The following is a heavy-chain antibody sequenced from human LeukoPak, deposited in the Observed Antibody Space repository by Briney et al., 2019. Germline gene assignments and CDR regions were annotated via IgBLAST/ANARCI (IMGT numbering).Heavy chain of an antibody. J-gene: IGHJ5*02. D-gene: IGHD5-18*01. V-gene: IGHV4-4*07. CDR3: AAQMVTRAHNWFDP. Sequence: SETLSLTCTVSGGSISSYYWSWIRQPAGKGLEWIGRIYTSGSTNYNPSLKSRVTMSVDTSKNQFSLKLSSVTAADTAVYYCAAQMVTRAHNWFDPWGQGTLVTVSS. CDR2: IYTSGST. CDR1: GGSISSYY.